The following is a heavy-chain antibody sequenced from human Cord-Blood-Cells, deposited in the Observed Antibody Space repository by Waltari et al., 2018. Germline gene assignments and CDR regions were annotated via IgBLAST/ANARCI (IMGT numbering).Heavy chain of an antibody. CDR2: INAGNGNT. CDR3: ARVRRAYGSGSYYFDY. CDR1: GYTFTRYA. Sequence: QVQLVQSGAEVKKPGASVKVSCKASGYTFTRYAMHWVRQAPGQRLEWMGWINAGNGNTKYSQKFQGRVTITRDTSASTAYMELSSLRSEDTAVYYCARVRRAYGSGSYYFDYWGQGTLVTVSS. J-gene: IGHJ4*02. V-gene: IGHV1-3*01. D-gene: IGHD3-10*01.